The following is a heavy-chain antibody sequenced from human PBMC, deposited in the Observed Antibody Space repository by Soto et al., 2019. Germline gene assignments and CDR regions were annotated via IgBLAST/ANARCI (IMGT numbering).Heavy chain of an antibody. D-gene: IGHD3-9*01. J-gene: IGHJ4*02. CDR2: IIPIFGTA. CDR3: ALYYDILTGYRSHLDY. V-gene: IGHV1-69*13. CDR1: GGTFSSYA. Sequence: SVKVSCKASGGTFSSYAISWVRQAPGQGLEWMGGIIPIFGTANYAQKFQGRVTITADESTSTAYMELSSLRSEDTAVYYCALYYDILTGYRSHLDYWGQGTLVTVSS.